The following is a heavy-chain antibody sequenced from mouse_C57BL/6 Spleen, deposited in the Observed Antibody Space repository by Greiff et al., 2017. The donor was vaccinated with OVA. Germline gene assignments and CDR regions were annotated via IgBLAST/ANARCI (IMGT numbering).Heavy chain of an antibody. CDR1: GYAFSSSW. V-gene: IGHV1-82*01. CDR2: IYPGDGDT. CDR3: ARSYDYDDVYFDY. J-gene: IGHJ2*01. Sequence: VQLQQSGPELVKPGASVKISCKASGYAFSSSWMNWVKQRPGKGLEWIGRIYPGDGDTNYNGKFKGKATLTADKSSSTAYMQLSSLTSEDSAVYFCARSYDYDDVYFDYWGQGTTLTVSS. D-gene: IGHD2-4*01.